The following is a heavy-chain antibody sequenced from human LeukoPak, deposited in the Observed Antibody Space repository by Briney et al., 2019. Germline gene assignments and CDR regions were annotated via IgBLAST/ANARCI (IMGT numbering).Heavy chain of an antibody. D-gene: IGHD3-10*01. J-gene: IGHJ3*02. CDR3: AREEVRAFDI. V-gene: IGHV3-21*01. CDR1: GFTFSNYG. CDR2: ITSSSSYI. Sequence: GGSLRLSCAASGFTFSNYGMNWVRQAPGKGLEWVSSITSSSSYIYYADSVKGRFTISRDNAKNSLFLQMNSLRAEDAAIYYCAREEVRAFDIWGQGTMVTVSP.